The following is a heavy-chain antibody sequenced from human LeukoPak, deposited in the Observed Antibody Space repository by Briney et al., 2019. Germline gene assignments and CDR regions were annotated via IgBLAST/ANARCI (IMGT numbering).Heavy chain of an antibody. CDR2: ISGSGGST. CDR1: GFTFSSYA. D-gene: IGHD4-17*01. V-gene: IGHV3-23*01. J-gene: IGHJ6*02. Sequence: GGSLRLSCAASGFTFSSYAMSCVRQAPGKGLEWVSAISGSGGSTYYADSVKGRFTISRDNSKNTLYLQMNSLRAEDTAVYYCSVTTLNYYYYGMDVWGQGTTVTVSS. CDR3: SVTTLNYYYYGMDV.